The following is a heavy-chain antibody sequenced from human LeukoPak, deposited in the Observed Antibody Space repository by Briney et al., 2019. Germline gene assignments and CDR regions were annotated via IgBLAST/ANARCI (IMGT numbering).Heavy chain of an antibody. J-gene: IGHJ5*02. Sequence: KASETLSLTCTVSGVSVSDGNYYWSWIRQPPGKGLEWIGYMFYVESTRHNPSLNSRVTISVDTSKNQFSLKLSSVTAADTAVYYCARRSSSGWYHPSPVLRGWFDPWGQGTLVTVSS. CDR3: ARRSSSGWYHPSPVLRGWFDP. CDR2: MFYVEST. D-gene: IGHD6-19*01. CDR1: GVSVSDGNYY. V-gene: IGHV4-61*01.